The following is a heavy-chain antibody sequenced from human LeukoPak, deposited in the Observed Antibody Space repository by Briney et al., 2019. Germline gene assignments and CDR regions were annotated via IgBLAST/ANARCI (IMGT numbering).Heavy chain of an antibody. CDR3: AIGTGGWFDP. J-gene: IGHJ5*02. D-gene: IGHD7-27*01. V-gene: IGHV4-34*01. CDR1: GGSFIGYY. CDR2: INHSGST. Sequence: PSETLSLTCAVYGGSFIGYYCSWIRQPPGRGLEWIGEINHSGSTNYNPSLKSRVTISVDTSKNQFSLKLSSVTAADTAVYYCAIGTGGWFDPWGQGTLVTVSS.